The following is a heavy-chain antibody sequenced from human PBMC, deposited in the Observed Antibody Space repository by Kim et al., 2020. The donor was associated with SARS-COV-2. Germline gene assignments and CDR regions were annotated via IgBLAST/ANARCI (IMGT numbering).Heavy chain of an antibody. V-gene: IGHV1-69*13. CDR2: IIPIFGTA. D-gene: IGHD2-2*01. CDR3: ARDVRGGSTPAAIVYYFDY. Sequence: SVKVSCKASGGTFSSYAISWVRQAPGQGLEWMGGIIPIFGTANYAQKFQGRVTITADESTSTAYMELSSLRSEDTAVYYCARDVRGGSTPAAIVYYFDYWGQGTLVTVSS. CDR1: GGTFSSYA. J-gene: IGHJ4*02.